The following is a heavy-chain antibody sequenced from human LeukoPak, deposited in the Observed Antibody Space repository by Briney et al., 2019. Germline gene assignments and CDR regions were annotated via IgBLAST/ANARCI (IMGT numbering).Heavy chain of an antibody. V-gene: IGHV4-39*07. D-gene: IGHD3-16*01. CDR1: GGSISSTSYY. J-gene: IGHJ5*02. CDR3: ARDLGPNWFDP. CDR2: IYYSGIA. Sequence: PSETLSLTCTVSGGSISSTSYYWGWVRQSPGKGLEWIASIYYSGIAYYNPSLKSRVTISVDTSKNHFSLKLSSVTAADTAVHYCARDLGPNWFDPWGQGTLVTVSS.